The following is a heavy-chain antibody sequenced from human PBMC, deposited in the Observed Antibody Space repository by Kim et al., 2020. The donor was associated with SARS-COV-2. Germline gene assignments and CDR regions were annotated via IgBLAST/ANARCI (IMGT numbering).Heavy chain of an antibody. V-gene: IGHV3-30*07. Sequence: KGRFTISSDKSKNTLYLQMNSLRAEDTAVYYCASIPHVDTAMVHQLAGYWGQGTLVTVSS. J-gene: IGHJ4*02. D-gene: IGHD5-18*01. CDR3: ASIPHVDTAMVHQLAGY.